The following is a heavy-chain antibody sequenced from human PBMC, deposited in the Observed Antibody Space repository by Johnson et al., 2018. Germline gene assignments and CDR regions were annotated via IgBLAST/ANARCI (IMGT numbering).Heavy chain of an antibody. D-gene: IGHD2-15*01. CDR2: ISYDGSNK. CDR3: AKDRGRASSHYYYMDV. Sequence: QVQLVESGGGVVQXGRSLRLXCAASGFTFSSYGMHWVRQAPGKGLEWVAVISYDGSNKYYAESVKGRFTISIDNSKNTLYLQMNSQRAEDTAVYYCAKDRGRASSHYYYMDVWGKGTTVTVSS. J-gene: IGHJ6*03. CDR1: GFTFSSYG. V-gene: IGHV3-30*18.